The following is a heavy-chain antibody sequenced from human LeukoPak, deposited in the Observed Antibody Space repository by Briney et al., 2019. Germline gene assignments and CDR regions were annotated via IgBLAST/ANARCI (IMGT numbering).Heavy chain of an antibody. CDR3: ARAPMVRGVITASYYFDY. V-gene: IGHV3-21*01. Sequence: GGSLRLSCAASGFTFSSYSMNWVRQAPGKGLEWVSSISSSSSYIYYADSVKGRFTISRDNAKNSLYLQMNSLRAEDTAVYYCARAPMVRGVITASYYFDYWGQGTLVTVSS. J-gene: IGHJ4*02. CDR2: ISSSSSYI. D-gene: IGHD3-10*01. CDR1: GFTFSSYS.